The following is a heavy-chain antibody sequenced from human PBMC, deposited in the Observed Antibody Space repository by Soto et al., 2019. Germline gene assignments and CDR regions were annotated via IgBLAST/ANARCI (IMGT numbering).Heavy chain of an antibody. J-gene: IGHJ4*02. Sequence: QVQLQESGPGLVKPSETLSLTCTVSGGSISSYYWSWIRQPPGKGLEWIGYIYYSGSTNYNPSLKSRVTISVDTSKNQFSLKLSSVTAADTAVYYCAREEQGGVSYWGQGTLVTVSS. CDR1: GGSISSYY. CDR2: IYYSGST. CDR3: AREEQGGVSY. D-gene: IGHD1-26*01. V-gene: IGHV4-59*01.